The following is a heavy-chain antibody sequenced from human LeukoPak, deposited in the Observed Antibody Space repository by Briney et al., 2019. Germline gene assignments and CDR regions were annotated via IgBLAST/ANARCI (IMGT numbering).Heavy chain of an antibody. Sequence: SVKVSCKASGGTSSSYAISWVRQAPGQGLEWMGGIIPIFGTANYAQKFQGRVTITADESTSTAYMELSSLRSEDTAVYYCAREEDNWNDVPDAFDIWGQGTMVAVSS. CDR3: AREEDNWNDVPDAFDI. J-gene: IGHJ3*02. V-gene: IGHV1-69*13. CDR2: IIPIFGTA. D-gene: IGHD1-20*01. CDR1: GGTSSSYA.